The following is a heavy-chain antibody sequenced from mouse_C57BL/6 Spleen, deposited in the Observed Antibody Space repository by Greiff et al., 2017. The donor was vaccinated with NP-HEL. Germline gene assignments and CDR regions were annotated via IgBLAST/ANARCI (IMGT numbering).Heavy chain of an antibody. CDR3: ARDISNYDYAMDY. CDR2: ISYDGSN. CDR1: GYSITSGYY. J-gene: IGHJ4*01. D-gene: IGHD2-5*01. Sequence: DVKLQESGPGLVKPSQSLSLTCSVTGYSITSGYYWNWIRQFPGNKLEWMGYISYDGSNNYNPSLKNRISITRDTSKNQFFLKLNSVTTEDTATYYCARDISNYDYAMDYWGQGTSVTVSS. V-gene: IGHV3-6*01.